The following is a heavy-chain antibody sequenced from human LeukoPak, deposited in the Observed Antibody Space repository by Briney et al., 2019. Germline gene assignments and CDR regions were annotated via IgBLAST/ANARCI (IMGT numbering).Heavy chain of an antibody. D-gene: IGHD6-13*01. Sequence: GASVKVSCKASGYTFTSYDINWVRQATGQGLEWMGWMNPNSGNTGYAQKFQGRVTMTRNTSISTAYMELSSLRSEDTAVYYCARGPQTYSSGWYLSYYYYYYGMDVWGQGTTVTVSS. CDR1: GYTFTSYD. CDR3: ARGPQTYSSGWYLSYYYYYYGMDV. CDR2: MNPNSGNT. V-gene: IGHV1-8*01. J-gene: IGHJ6*02.